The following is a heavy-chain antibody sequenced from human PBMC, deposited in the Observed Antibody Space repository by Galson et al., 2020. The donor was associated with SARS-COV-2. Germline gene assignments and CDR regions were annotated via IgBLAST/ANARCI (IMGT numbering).Heavy chain of an antibody. CDR1: GFTFSPYA. J-gene: IGHJ5*01. V-gene: IGHV3-23*01. CDR2: ISGNDGST. D-gene: IGHD2-15*01. CDR3: AKESCIPGFGPRCVSDSCAS. Sequence: GESLKISCSASGFTFSPYAMRWVRRAPGKGLEWIAVISGNDGSTDYADSVEGRFIITRDNSKNMLFLQMNNLRTDDTALYYCAKESCIPGFGPRCVSDSCASCGQGTSVTVSS.